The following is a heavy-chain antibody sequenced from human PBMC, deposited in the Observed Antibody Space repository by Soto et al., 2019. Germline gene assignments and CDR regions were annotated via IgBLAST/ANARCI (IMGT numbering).Heavy chain of an antibody. D-gene: IGHD3-10*01. CDR3: ARDRGEVTGLYFDY. V-gene: IGHV3-11*05. Sequence: QVQLEESGGGLVKTGGSLRLSCAASGFTFSAVYMSWIRQAPNKGLEYISYISSSGTSANYADSVKGRFTISRDNAKNSRYLQMSSLRAEDTAVYYCARDRGEVTGLYFDYWGQGDLVTVSS. CDR2: ISSSGTSA. CDR1: GFTFSAVY. J-gene: IGHJ4*02.